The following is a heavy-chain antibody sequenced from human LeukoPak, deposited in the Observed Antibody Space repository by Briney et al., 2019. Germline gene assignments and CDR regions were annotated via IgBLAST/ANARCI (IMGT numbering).Heavy chain of an antibody. CDR2: INHSGST. Sequence: SETLSLTCAVYGGSFSGYYWSWIRQPPGKGLEWIGEINHSGSTDYNPSLKSRVTISVDTSKNQFSLKLSSVTAADTAVYYCASVSVVVTALFDYWGQGTLVTVSS. D-gene: IGHD2-21*02. V-gene: IGHV4-34*01. J-gene: IGHJ4*02. CDR1: GGSFSGYY. CDR3: ASVSVVVTALFDY.